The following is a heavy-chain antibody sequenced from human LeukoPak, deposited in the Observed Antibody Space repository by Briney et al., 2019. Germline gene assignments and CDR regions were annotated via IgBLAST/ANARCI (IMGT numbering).Heavy chain of an antibody. D-gene: IGHD6-13*01. V-gene: IGHV4-34*01. CDR2: INHSGST. Sequence: SGTLSLTCAVYGGSFSGYYWSWIRQPPGKGLEWIGEINHSGSTNYNPSLKSRVTISVDTSKNQFSLKLSSVTAADTAVYYCARWRTSGYSSSWHRYYYYYGMDVWGKGTTVTVSS. CDR1: GGSFSGYY. CDR3: ARWRTSGYSSSWHRYYYYYGMDV. J-gene: IGHJ6*04.